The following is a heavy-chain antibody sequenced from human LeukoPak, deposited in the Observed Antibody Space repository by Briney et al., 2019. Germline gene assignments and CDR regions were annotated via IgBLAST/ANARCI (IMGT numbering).Heavy chain of an antibody. J-gene: IGHJ4*02. Sequence: GGSLRLSCADSEFTFSSYAMSWVRQAPGKGLEWVSAISGSGGSTYYADSVKGRFTISRDNSKNTLYLQMNSLRAEDTAVYYCAKGGGYYDSSGYYGYYWGQGTLVTVSS. CDR3: AKGGGYYDSSGYYGYY. V-gene: IGHV3-23*01. CDR2: ISGSGGST. D-gene: IGHD3-22*01. CDR1: EFTFSSYA.